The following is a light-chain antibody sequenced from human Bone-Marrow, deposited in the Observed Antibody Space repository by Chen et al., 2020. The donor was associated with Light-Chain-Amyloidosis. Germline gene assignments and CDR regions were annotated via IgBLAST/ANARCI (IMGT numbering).Light chain of an antibody. CDR1: QTISSNY. CDR2: GSS. V-gene: IGKV3-20*01. Sequence: EIVLTQSPGTLSLSPGEGANLSCRASQTISSNYLTWYQQKFGQAPRLLIYGSSSRGTGIPDRFNGSGSGTDFTLTINRLEPEDFAMYYCQQYGTSPLTFGGGTKVEIK. J-gene: IGKJ4*01. CDR3: QQYGTSPLT.